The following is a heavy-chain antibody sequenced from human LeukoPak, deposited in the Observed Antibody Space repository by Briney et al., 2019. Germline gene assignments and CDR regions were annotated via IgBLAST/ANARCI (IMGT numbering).Heavy chain of an antibody. CDR2: ISYDGSNK. D-gene: IGHD6-19*01. J-gene: IGHJ3*02. CDR3: AKDLYWAVAATGDAFDI. V-gene: IGHV3-30*18. Sequence: GGSLRLSCAASGFTFSSYGMHWVRQAPGKGLEWVAVISYDGSNKYYADSVKGRFTISRDNSKNTLYLQMNSLRAEDTAVYYCAKDLYWAVAATGDAFDIWGQGTMVTVSS. CDR1: GFTFSSYG.